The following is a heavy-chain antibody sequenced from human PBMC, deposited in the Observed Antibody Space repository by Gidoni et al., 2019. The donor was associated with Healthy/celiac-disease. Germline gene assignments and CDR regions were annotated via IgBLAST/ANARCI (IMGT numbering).Heavy chain of an antibody. CDR1: GFPFRSYA. CDR3: ANLGRKSNFSTEQLRRPRSSGWYNAFDI. J-gene: IGHJ3*02. CDR2: ISGSGGST. D-gene: IGHD6-19*01. Sequence: EVQLLESGGGLVQPGGSLRLSCAASGFPFRSYAMSWVRQAPGKGLEWVSAISGSGGSTYYADSVKGRFTISRDNSKNTLYLQMNSLRAEDTAVYYCANLGRKSNFSTEQLRRPRSSGWYNAFDIWGQGTMVTVSS. V-gene: IGHV3-23*01.